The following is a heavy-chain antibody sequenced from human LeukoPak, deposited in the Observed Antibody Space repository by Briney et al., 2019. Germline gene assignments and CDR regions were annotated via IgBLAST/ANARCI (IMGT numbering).Heavy chain of an antibody. J-gene: IGHJ6*02. CDR2: ISTSGSIT. V-gene: IGHV3-48*03. CDR1: GFTFSRFE. D-gene: IGHD4-17*01. Sequence: PGGSLRLSCVASGFTFSRFEMNWVRQAPGKGLEWVSYISTSGSITYYADSVKGRFTISRDNARNSLYLQMNSLRAEDTAAYYCARDGTTVTTNYYYGMDVWGQGTTVTVSS. CDR3: ARDGTTVTTNYYYGMDV.